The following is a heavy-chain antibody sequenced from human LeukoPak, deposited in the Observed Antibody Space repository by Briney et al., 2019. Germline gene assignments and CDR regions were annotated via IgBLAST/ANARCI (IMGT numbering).Heavy chain of an antibody. V-gene: IGHV3-15*01. D-gene: IGHD3-3*01. CDR1: GFTFSNAW. J-gene: IGHJ4*02. CDR2: IKSKTDGGTT. Sequence: GGSLRLSCAASGFTFSNAWMSWVRQAPGKGLEWVGRIKSKTDGGTTDYAAPVKGRFTISRDDSKNTLYLQMNSLRPEDTAVYYCAKDTVRLSRITIFGVANHWGQGTLVTVSS. CDR3: AKDTVRLSRITIFGVANH.